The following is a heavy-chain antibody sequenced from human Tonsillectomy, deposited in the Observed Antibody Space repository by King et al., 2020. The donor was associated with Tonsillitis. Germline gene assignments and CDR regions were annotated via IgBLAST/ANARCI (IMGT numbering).Heavy chain of an antibody. Sequence: VQLVESGGGVVQPGRSLRPSCGAPEVRFTTYAMHRVRQVPGKGLEWVAFILYGGQNNFYTDSVRGRYRISRDNSKKTLYLQMNSLSAEDTAVYYCARAGFCASTSCYRYYYYMDVWGKGTTVTVSS. CDR2: ILYGGQNN. CDR3: ARAGFCASTSCYRYYYYMDV. V-gene: IGHV3-30*04. CDR1: EVRFTTYA. D-gene: IGHD2-2*01. J-gene: IGHJ6*03.